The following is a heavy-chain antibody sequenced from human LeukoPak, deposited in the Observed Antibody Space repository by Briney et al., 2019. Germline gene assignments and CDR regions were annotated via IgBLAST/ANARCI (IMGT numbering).Heavy chain of an antibody. D-gene: IGHD3-9*01. CDR2: IIPIFGTA. V-gene: IGHV1-69*13. CDR1: GGTFSSYA. CDR3: ARSVRYFDWLLPNGFDY. Sequence: SVKVSCKASGGTFSSYAISWVRQAPGQGLEWMGGIIPIFGTANYAQKFQGRVTITADESTSTAYMELSSLRSEDTAVYYCARSVRYFDWLLPNGFDYWGQGTLVTVSS. J-gene: IGHJ4*02.